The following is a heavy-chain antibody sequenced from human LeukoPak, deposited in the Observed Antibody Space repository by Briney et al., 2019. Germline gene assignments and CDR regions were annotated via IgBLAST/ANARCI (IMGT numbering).Heavy chain of an antibody. V-gene: IGHV3-23*01. D-gene: IGHD3-22*01. CDR2: ISGSGGST. CDR3: ARTRGGITMIVVVISGVDY. J-gene: IGHJ4*02. CDR1: GFTFSSYA. Sequence: QPGGSLRLPCAASGFTFSSYAMSWVRQAPGKGLEWVSAISGSGGSTYYADSVKGRFTISRDNSKNTLYLQMNSLRAEDTAVYYCARTRGGITMIVVVISGVDYWGQGTLVTVSS.